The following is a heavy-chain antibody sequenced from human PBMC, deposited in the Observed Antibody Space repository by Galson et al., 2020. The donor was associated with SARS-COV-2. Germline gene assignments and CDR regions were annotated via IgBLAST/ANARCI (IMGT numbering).Heavy chain of an antibody. J-gene: IGHJ4*02. CDR1: GGSISSDY. CDR2: IYYSGST. D-gene: IGHD3-22*01. CDR3: ASGLHYYDSSGYDFDY. Sequence: ETSETLSLTCTVSGGSISSDYWCWIRQRQGQGLEWNGYIYYSGSTNYNPYPKSQVTISVDTSKNQFSLNLSSVTAADTAVYYCASGLHYYDSSGYDFDYWGQGTLVTVSS. V-gene: IGHV4-59*01.